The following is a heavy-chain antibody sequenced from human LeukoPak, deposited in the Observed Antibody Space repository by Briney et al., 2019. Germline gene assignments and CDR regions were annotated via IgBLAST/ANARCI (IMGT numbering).Heavy chain of an antibody. Sequence: GGSLRLSCAASGFTFRSYEMNWVRQAPGKGLEWVSYISSSGSTIYYADSVKGRFTISRDNAKNSLYLQMNSLRAEDTAVYYCARDQTKGYCSSTSCYGGGWFDPWGQGTLVTVSS. J-gene: IGHJ5*02. D-gene: IGHD2-2*01. CDR2: ISSSGSTI. CDR1: GFTFRSYE. V-gene: IGHV3-48*03. CDR3: ARDQTKGYCSSTSCYGGGWFDP.